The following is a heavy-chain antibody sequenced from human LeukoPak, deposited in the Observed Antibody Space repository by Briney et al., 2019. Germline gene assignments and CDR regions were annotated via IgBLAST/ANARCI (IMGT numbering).Heavy chain of an antibody. V-gene: IGHV3-48*01. CDR2: ISSSSTI. J-gene: IGHJ4*02. CDR3: ARDHSSSWYPIDY. CDR1: GFTFSSYS. D-gene: IGHD6-13*01. Sequence: GGSLRLSCAASGFTFSSYSMNWVRQAPGKGLEWVSYISSSSTIYYADSVKGRFTISRDNAKNSLYLQMNSLRAEDTAVYYCARDHSSSWYPIDYWGQGTLVTVSS.